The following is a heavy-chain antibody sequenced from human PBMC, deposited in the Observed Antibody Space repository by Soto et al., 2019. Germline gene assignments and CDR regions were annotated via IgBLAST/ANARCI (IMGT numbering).Heavy chain of an antibody. V-gene: IGHV3-72*01. J-gene: IGHJ5*02. CDR1: GFIFSDHY. D-gene: IGHD6-13*01. CDR3: AREPHSSSWDGPFDP. CDR2: TRNKANSYST. Sequence: PGGSLRLSCEASGFIFSDHYMDWVRQAPGKGLEWVGRTRNKANSYSTEYAASVKGRFTVSRDESKSSLYLQMNSLRTEDTAVYYCAREPHSSSWDGPFDPWGQGTLVTVSS.